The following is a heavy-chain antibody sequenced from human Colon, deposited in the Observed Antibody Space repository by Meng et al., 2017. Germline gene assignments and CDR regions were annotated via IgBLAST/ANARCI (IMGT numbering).Heavy chain of an antibody. CDR3: AKDVMLRGLTTYYFDN. V-gene: IGHV3-23*01. D-gene: IGHD3-10*01. Sequence: GESLKISCAASGFTFSSYAMSWVRQAPGKGLEWVSAISASGDATFYADSVKGRFTISRDNSKNTLFLQMNSLRADDTAVYYCAKDVMLRGLTTYYFDNWGQRTLVTVSS. CDR2: ISASGDAT. J-gene: IGHJ4*02. CDR1: GFTFSSYA.